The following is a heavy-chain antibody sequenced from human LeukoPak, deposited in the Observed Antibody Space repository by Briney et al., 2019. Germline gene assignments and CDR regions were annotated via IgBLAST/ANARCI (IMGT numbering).Heavy chain of an antibody. CDR1: GYTFSSFG. D-gene: IGHD4-23*01. J-gene: IGHJ3*02. CDR3: ARGGRWFPSPGAFDI. CDR2: INPNSGGT. Sequence: GASVKVSCKASGYTFSSFGISWVRQAPGQGLEWMGWINPNSGGTNYAQKFQARVSMTRDTSISTAYMEMSRLTSDDTAVYYCARGGRWFPSPGAFDIWGQGTMVTVSS. V-gene: IGHV1-2*02.